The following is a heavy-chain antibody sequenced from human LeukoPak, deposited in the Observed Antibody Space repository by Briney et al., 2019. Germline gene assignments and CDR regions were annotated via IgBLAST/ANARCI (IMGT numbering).Heavy chain of an antibody. J-gene: IGHJ5*02. V-gene: IGHV1-2*02. CDR2: INPNSCET. CDR1: GYTFTASY. Sequence: ASVKVSCKTSGYTFTASYMHWVRQAPGQGREWRGWINPNSCETNYAPKFQGRVTMTRDTSISTAYMEVTRLTSDDTAIYYCARVLGSRVDPWGQGTLVTVSS. CDR3: ARVLGSRVDP.